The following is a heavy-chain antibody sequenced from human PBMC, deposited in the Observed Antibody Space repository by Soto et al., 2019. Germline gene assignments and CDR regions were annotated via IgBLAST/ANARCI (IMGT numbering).Heavy chain of an antibody. CDR1: GGSFSSYY. CDR3: ARGMRQWEGYYYYGMDV. V-gene: IGHV4-59*01. CDR2: IYYSGST. Sequence: PSETLSLTCAVYGGSFSSYYWSWIRQPPGKGLEWIGYIYYSGSTNYNPSLKSRVTISVDTSKNQFSLKLSSVTAADTAVYYCARGMRQWEGYYYYGMDVWGQGTTVTVSS. J-gene: IGHJ6*02. D-gene: IGHD1-26*01.